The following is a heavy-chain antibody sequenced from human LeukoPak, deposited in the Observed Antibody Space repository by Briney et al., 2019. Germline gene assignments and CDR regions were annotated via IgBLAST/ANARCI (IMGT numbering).Heavy chain of an antibody. V-gene: IGHV3-30*02. D-gene: IGHD4-17*01. CDR2: IRYDGSNK. CDR3: AKDSEDLMTTGSPYFDY. CDR1: GFTFSSYG. Sequence: PGGSLRLSCAASGFTFSSYGMHWVRQAPGKGLEWVAFIRYDGSNKYYADSVKGRFTISRDNSKNTLYLQMNSLRAEDTAVYYCAKDSEDLMTTGSPYFDYWGQGTLVTVSS. J-gene: IGHJ4*02.